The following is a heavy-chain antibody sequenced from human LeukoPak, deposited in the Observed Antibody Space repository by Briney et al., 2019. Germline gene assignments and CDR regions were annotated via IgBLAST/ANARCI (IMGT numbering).Heavy chain of an antibody. CDR3: ARHGRFLEWLFYV. J-gene: IGHJ4*02. D-gene: IGHD3-3*01. V-gene: IGHV4-4*09. Sequence: SETLSLTCTVSGGSISSYYWSWIRQPPGKGLEWIGYIYTSGSTNYNPSLKSRVTISVDTSKNQFSLKLSSVTAADTAVYYCARHGRFLEWLFYVWGQGTLVNVSS. CDR1: GGSISSYY. CDR2: IYTSGST.